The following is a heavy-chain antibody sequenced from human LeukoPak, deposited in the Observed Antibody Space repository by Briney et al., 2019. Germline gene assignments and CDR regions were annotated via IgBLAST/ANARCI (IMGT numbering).Heavy chain of an antibody. CDR1: GFTFSNFA. J-gene: IGHJ4*02. Sequence: GGSLRLSCAASGFTFSNFAMTWVRQVPGKGVEWVSVINGSGRSTYNADSVRGRFTISRDNSKNTLYQQMNSLSAEDTAVYYCAKGITFYYDSSGYSSDYWGQGTLVTVSS. CDR3: AKGITFYYDSSGYSSDY. V-gene: IGHV3-23*01. D-gene: IGHD3-22*01. CDR2: INGSGRST.